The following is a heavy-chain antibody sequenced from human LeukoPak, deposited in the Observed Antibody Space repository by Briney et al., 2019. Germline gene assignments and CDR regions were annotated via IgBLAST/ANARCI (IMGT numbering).Heavy chain of an antibody. CDR3: AQKTSHYYDSSGYYE. J-gene: IGHJ4*02. D-gene: IGHD3-22*01. Sequence: GGSLRLSCAASGFTFSSYAMHWVRQAPGKGLEWVAVISYDGSNKYYADSVNGRFTISRDNSKNTLYLQMNSLRAEDTAVYYCAQKTSHYYDSSGYYEWGQGTLVTVSS. CDR2: ISYDGSNK. CDR1: GFTFSSYA. V-gene: IGHV3-30-3*01.